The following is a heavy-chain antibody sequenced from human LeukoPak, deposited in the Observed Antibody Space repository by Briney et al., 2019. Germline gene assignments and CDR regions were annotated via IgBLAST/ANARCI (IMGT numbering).Heavy chain of an antibody. CDR3: ARHLFSLVAAIEGAFDI. CDR2: IYPGDSDT. Sequence: GESLKISCKASGYSVTSFWIGWVRQGPGRGLEWMGIIYPGDSDTRFSPSFQGQVTISADKSISTAYLQWNSLKASDTAMYYCARHLFSLVAAIEGAFDIWGQGTMVTVSS. J-gene: IGHJ3*02. CDR1: GYSVTSFW. V-gene: IGHV5-51*01. D-gene: IGHD5-12*01.